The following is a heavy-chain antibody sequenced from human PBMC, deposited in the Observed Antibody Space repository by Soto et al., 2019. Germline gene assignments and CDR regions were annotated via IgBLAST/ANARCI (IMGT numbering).Heavy chain of an antibody. CDR3: AHRPPYSSSWNWFDP. J-gene: IGHJ5*02. V-gene: IGHV2-5*01. Sequence: SGPTLVNPTQTLTLACTFSGFSLSTSGVGVGWIRQPPGKALEWLALIYWNDDKRYSPSLKSRLTITKDTSKNQVVLTMTNMDPVDTATYYCAHRPPYSSSWNWFDPWGQGTLVTVSS. CDR1: GFSLSTSGVG. CDR2: IYWNDDK. D-gene: IGHD6-13*01.